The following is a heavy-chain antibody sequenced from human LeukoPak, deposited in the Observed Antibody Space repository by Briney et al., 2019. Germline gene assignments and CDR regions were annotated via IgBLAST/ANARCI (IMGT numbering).Heavy chain of an antibody. J-gene: IGHJ4*02. V-gene: IGHV1-18*01. CDR1: GYTFTDYG. CDR2: ISTKNGNT. D-gene: IGHD6-13*01. Sequence: ASVKVSCKASGYTFTDYGFTWVRQAPGRGLEWMGWISTKNGNTKYVQKFQGRVTLTTDTSTRTAYMELRSLISDDTAVYYCARVASSSWHVFDYWGQGTLVTVSS. CDR3: ARVASSSWHVFDY.